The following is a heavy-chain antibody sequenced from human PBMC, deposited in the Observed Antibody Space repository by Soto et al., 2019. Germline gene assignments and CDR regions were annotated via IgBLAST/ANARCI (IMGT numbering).Heavy chain of an antibody. V-gene: IGHV3-74*01. J-gene: IGHJ4*02. D-gene: IGHD6-19*01. Sequence: EVQLVESGGGLVQPGGSLRVSCAASGFTFSSYWMHWVRQAPGKGLVWVSRINSDGRSTSYADSVKGRFTISRDNAKNTVYLQMNSLRAEDKAIYYCARRGTVAGLHYWGQGTLVTVSS. CDR3: ARRGTVAGLHY. CDR2: INSDGRST. CDR1: GFTFSSYW.